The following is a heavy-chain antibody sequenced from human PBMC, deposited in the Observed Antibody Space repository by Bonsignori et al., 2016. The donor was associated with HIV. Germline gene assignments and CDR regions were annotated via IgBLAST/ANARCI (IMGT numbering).Heavy chain of an antibody. Sequence: VRQMPGKGLEWLGRIRNKADNYATLFAVSVKDRFIISRDDSQNTAYLQMNNLKIEDTAIYYCSESVVGSDFFDHWGQGTRVTVSS. CDR3: SESVVGSDFFDH. CDR2: IRNKADNYAT. J-gene: IGHJ4*02. V-gene: IGHV3-73*01. D-gene: IGHD2-15*01.